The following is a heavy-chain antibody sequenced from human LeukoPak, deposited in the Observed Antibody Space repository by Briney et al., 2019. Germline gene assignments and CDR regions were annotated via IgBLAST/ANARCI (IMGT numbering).Heavy chain of an antibody. V-gene: IGHV3-30*02. CDR1: GFTFSSYG. J-gene: IGHJ4*02. Sequence: PGGSLRLSCAASGFTFSSYGMHWARQAPGKGLEWVAFIRYDGSNKYYADSVKGRFTISRDNSKNTLYLQMNSLRTEDTAVYYCAKDVCSSISCYARGVDYWGQGTLVTVSS. CDR3: AKDVCSSISCYARGVDY. CDR2: IRYDGSNK. D-gene: IGHD2-2*01.